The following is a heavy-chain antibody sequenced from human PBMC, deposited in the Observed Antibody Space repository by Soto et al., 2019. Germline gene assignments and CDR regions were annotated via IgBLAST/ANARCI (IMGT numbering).Heavy chain of an antibody. CDR3: AHRAVLCRGGTCYSHPFDS. V-gene: IGHV2-5*02. CDR2: IYWDDDK. CDR1: GFSFNTTGVG. Sequence: QITLKESGPTLVKPTQTLTLTCTFSGFSFNTTGVGVGWIRQPPGKALEWLAIIYWDDDKRYSPSLKSRLTITKDTSKHQVVLTVTNMDPVDTATYFGAHRAVLCRGGTCYSHPFDSWGQGSLVTVSS. J-gene: IGHJ4*02. D-gene: IGHD2-15*01.